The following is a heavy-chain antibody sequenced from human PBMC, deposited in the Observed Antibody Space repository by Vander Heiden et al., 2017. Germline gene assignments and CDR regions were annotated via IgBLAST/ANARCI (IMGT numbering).Heavy chain of an antibody. CDR3: ARQGGYYYDSSGYFDY. D-gene: IGHD3-22*01. CDR1: GGSTSSGDYY. V-gene: IGHV4-30-4*01. CDR2: IYYSGST. Sequence: QVQLQESGPGLVKPSQTLSPPCTVSGGSTSSGDYYWSWIRQPPGKGLEWSGYIYYSGSTYYNPSLKSRVTISVDTSKNQFSLKLSSVTAADTAVYYCARQGGYYYDSSGYFDYWGQGTLVTVSS. J-gene: IGHJ4*02.